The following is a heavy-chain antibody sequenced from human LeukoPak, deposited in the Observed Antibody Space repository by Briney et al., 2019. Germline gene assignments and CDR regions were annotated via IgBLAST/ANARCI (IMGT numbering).Heavy chain of an antibody. D-gene: IGHD3-10*01. CDR2: ISSGGSTV. J-gene: IGHJ4*02. CDR3: ARGGSFVEY. Sequence: GGSLRLSCAASGFTFSNYEMHWVRRAPGKGLERVSYISSGGSTVYYADSVKGRFTVSRDNAKNSLYLQMSSLRAEDTAVYYCARGGSFVEYWGQGTLVSVSS. V-gene: IGHV3-48*03. CDR1: GFTFSNYE.